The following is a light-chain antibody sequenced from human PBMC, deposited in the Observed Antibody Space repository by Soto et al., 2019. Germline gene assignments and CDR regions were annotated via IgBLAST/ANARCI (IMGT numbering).Light chain of an antibody. V-gene: IGLV1-44*01. CDR3: AAWDDRWNGVV. J-gene: IGLJ2*01. CDR2: TND. Sequence: QSVLTQPPSASGTPGQRVTLSCSGSSYNIGNNVVSWYQQSPVAAPKLLIYTNDQRPSGVPDRFSGYKSGTSGSLDISGLQSEDEADYYGAAWDDRWNGVVFGGGTKVTVL. CDR1: SYNIGNNV.